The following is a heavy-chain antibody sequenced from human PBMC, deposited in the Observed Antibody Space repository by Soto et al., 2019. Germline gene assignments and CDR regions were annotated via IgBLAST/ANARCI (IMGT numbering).Heavy chain of an antibody. CDR2: ISSDSNTI. J-gene: IGHJ6*02. V-gene: IGHV3-48*02. Sequence: EAQLVESGGALVQPGGSLRLSCVASGFTFSPYSMSWVRQAPGKGLEWVSYISSDSNTIYYADSVRGRFTISRNNAKNSLYLQMNSLRDEDTAVYYCARSSLGDHDDFWGDYPDAGMDVWGLGTTVTVSS. CDR1: GFTFSPYS. D-gene: IGHD3-3*01. CDR3: ARSSLGDHDDFWGDYPDAGMDV.